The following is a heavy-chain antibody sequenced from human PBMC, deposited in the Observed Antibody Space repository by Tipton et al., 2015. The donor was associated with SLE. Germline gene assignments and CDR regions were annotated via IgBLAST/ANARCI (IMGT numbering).Heavy chain of an antibody. Sequence: LRLSCTVSGVSISTYYWSWVRQPPGKGLEWIGYIYYSGSTNHNPSLKSRVTMSVDTSKNQFSLKLSSVTAADTAVYYCARDAGMDVWGQGITVTVS. J-gene: IGHJ6*02. CDR2: IYYSGST. CDR3: ARDAGMDV. CDR1: GVSISTYY. V-gene: IGHV4-59*01.